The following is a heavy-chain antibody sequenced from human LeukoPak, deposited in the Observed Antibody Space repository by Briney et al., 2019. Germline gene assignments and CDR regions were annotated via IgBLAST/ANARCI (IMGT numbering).Heavy chain of an antibody. V-gene: IGHV4-34*01. CDR1: DGSFSGYY. CDR2: INHGGST. Sequence: KPSETLSLTCAVYDGSFSGYYWTWFRQSPGKGLEWIGEINHGGSTKYHPSLKSRVATSVDTSKKQFYLKLSSVTAADTAVYYCARGGLSSNYFDYWGQGTLVTVSS. J-gene: IGHJ4*02. D-gene: IGHD4-11*01. CDR3: ARGGLSSNYFDY.